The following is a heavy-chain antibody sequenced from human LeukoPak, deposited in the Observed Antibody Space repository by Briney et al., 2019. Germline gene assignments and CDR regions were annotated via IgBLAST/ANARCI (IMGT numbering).Heavy chain of an antibody. D-gene: IGHD3-3*01. V-gene: IGHV1-8*01. CDR2: MNPNSGNT. CDR3: ARAIGITIFGVANSANWFDP. CDR1: GYTFTSYD. J-gene: IGHJ5*02. Sequence: ASVKVSCKASGYTFTSYDINWVRQATGQGLEWMGWMNPNSGNTGYAQKFQGRVTMTRNTSISTAYMELSSLRSEDTAVYYCARAIGITIFGVANSANWFDPWGQGTLVTVSS.